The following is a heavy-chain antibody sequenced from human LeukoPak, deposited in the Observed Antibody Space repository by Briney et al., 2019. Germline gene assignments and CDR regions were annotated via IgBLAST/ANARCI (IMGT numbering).Heavy chain of an antibody. CDR1: GFTFSTYN. Sequence: GGSLRLSCAASGFTFSTYNMNWVRQAPGKGLEWVSYISSGSTTIYYADSVRGRFTISRDNAKNSLYLRMNSLRDEDTAVYYCARDMPGCSVDGCYISYYWGQGTLVTVSS. D-gene: IGHD2-15*01. V-gene: IGHV3-48*02. CDR2: ISSGSTTI. CDR3: ARDMPGCSVDGCYISYY. J-gene: IGHJ4*02.